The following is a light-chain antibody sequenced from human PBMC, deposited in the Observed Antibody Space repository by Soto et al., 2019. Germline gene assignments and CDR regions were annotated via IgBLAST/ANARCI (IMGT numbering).Light chain of an antibody. Sequence: DIQMTQSPSTLSASVGDRVTLTCRASQSISSWLAWYQQKPGKAPKLVIYDASSLEGGVPSRFSGSEAGTEFTLTISSLQADDFSTYYYQQYNSDSRITFGQGTRLEIK. CDR3: QQYNSDSRIT. V-gene: IGKV1-5*01. J-gene: IGKJ5*01. CDR1: QSISSW. CDR2: DAS.